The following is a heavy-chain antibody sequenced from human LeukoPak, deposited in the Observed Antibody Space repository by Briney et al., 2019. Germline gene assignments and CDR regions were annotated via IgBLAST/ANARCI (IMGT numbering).Heavy chain of an antibody. Sequence: GGSLRLSCAASGFTFSSYSMNWVRQAPGKGLEWVSSISSSSSYIYYADSVKGRFTISRDNAKDSLYLQMNSLGAEDTAVYYCARDTGGSYHFYYFDYWGQGTLVTVSS. D-gene: IGHD1-26*01. CDR3: ARDTGGSYHFYYFDY. CDR1: GFTFSSYS. J-gene: IGHJ4*02. CDR2: ISSSSSYI. V-gene: IGHV3-21*01.